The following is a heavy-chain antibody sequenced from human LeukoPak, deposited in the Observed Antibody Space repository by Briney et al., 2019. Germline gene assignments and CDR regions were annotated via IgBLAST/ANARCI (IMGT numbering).Heavy chain of an antibody. CDR3: ARGATAYYFDY. D-gene: IGHD1-26*01. V-gene: IGHV3-7*01. CDR1: GFTFSSYW. Sequence: GGSLRLSCAASGFTFSSYWMSWVRQTPGKGLEWVANIKQDGSEKYYVDSVKGRFTISRDNAKNSLYLQMNSLRAEDTAVYYCARGATAYYFDYWGQGTLVTVSS. J-gene: IGHJ4*02. CDR2: IKQDGSEK.